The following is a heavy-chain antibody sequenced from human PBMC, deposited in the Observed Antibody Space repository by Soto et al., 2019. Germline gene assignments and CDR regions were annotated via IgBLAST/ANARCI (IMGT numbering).Heavy chain of an antibody. V-gene: IGHV3-21*04. J-gene: IGHJ4*02. CDR2: ITSSSSYI. Sequence: GGSLRLSCAASGFTFSLYSTIWVRQAPEKGLEWVASITSSSSYIYYEDSLKGRFTISRDNAKNSLFLQLDSLRAEDTAVYFCVRARSTDSRPDYWGQGTLVTVSS. D-gene: IGHD3-22*01. CDR1: GFTFSLYS. CDR3: VRARSTDSRPDY.